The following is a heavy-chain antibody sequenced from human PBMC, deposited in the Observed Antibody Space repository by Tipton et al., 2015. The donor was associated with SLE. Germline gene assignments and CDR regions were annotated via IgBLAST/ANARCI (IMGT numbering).Heavy chain of an antibody. CDR3: AREALRYFDK. J-gene: IGHJ4*02. CDR2: ISYDGSNN. V-gene: IGHV3-30-3*01. CDR1: GFVVSSNY. Sequence: SLRLSCAASGFVVSSNYMSWVRQAPGKGLEWVAHISYDGSNNNYADSVRGRFTISRDNSKSTLFLQMNSLRTEDTAVYYCAREALRYFDKWGQGTLVTVSS.